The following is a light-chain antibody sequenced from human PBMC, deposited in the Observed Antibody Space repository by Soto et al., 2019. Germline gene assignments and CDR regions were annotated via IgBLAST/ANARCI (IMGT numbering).Light chain of an antibody. J-gene: IGKJ1*01. CDR3: QQRGNWPPTWT. V-gene: IGKV3-11*01. CDR1: QSVSSY. Sequence: EIVLTQSPGTLSLSPGERATLSCRAIQSVSSYLAWYQQKPGQAPRLLIYEASIRATGIPARFSGSWSGTDFTLTINGLEPEDSAVYYCQQRGNWPPTWTFGQGTKVDI. CDR2: EAS.